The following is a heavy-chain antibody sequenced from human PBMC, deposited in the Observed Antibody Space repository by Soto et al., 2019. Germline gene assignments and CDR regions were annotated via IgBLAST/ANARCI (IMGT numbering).Heavy chain of an antibody. CDR2: IYYSGST. Sequence: SETLSLTCTVSGGSISSYYWSWIRQPPGKGLEWIGYIYYSGSTNYNPSLKSRVTISVDTSKNQFSLKLSSVTAADTAVYYCARGVPAYYDDSRPLGYFDLWGRGTLVTVSS. CDR1: GGSISSYY. D-gene: IGHD3-22*01. J-gene: IGHJ2*01. CDR3: ARGVPAYYDDSRPLGYFDL. V-gene: IGHV4-59*01.